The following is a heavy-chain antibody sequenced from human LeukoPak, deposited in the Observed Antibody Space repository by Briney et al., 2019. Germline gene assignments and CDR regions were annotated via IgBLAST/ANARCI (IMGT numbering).Heavy chain of an antibody. J-gene: IGHJ4*02. CDR1: GFSLTELS. V-gene: IGHV1-24*01. CDR2: FDSEDGKT. Sequence: ASVKVSCRVSGFSLTELSIHWVRQAPGKGLEWIGTFDSEDGKTGNAHTFQGRFTISADNAGDTPYMELSSLRAEDTAVYYCTPGPVAGTLSYWGQGTLVTVSS. D-gene: IGHD6-19*01. CDR3: TPGPVAGTLSY.